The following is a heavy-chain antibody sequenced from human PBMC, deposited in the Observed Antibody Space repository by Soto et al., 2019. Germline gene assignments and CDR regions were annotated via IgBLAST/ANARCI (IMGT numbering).Heavy chain of an antibody. D-gene: IGHD3-3*01. CDR2: IIPIFGTA. J-gene: IGHJ6*02. Sequence: SVKVSCKASGGTFSSYAISWVRQAPGQGLEWMGGIIPIFGTANYAQKFQGRVTITADESTSTAYMELSSLRSEDTAVYYCARSYYDFWSGYHYYYYGMDVWGQGTTVTVSS. V-gene: IGHV1-69*13. CDR3: ARSYYDFWSGYHYYYYGMDV. CDR1: GGTFSSYA.